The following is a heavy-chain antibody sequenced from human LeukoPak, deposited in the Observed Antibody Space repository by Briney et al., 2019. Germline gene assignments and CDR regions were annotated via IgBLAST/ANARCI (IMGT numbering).Heavy chain of an antibody. D-gene: IGHD3-10*01. J-gene: IGHJ4*02. CDR2: IYYSGST. Sequence: SETLSLTCTVSGGSISSGDYYWSWIRQPSGKGLEWIGYIYYSGSTYYNPSLKSRVTISVDTSKNQFSLKLSSVTAADTAVYYCARSSLVSALWFGEFDFGYFDYWGQGTLVTVSS. CDR1: GGSISSGDYY. CDR3: ARSSLVSALWFGEFDFGYFDY. V-gene: IGHV4-30-4*01.